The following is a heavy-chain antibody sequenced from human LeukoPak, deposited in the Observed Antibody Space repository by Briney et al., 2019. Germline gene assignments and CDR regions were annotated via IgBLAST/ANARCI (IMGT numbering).Heavy chain of an antibody. CDR3: AKDRCSNGVGCYYYYMDV. Sequence: PGGSLRLSCAASGLTFSSYAMSWVRQAPGKGLEWVSVISDSGYTTYYADSVRGRFTISRDSSKNILYLQMNSLRAEDTAVYYCAKDRCSNGVGCYYYYMDVWGKGTTVTISS. CDR2: ISDSGYTT. V-gene: IGHV3-23*01. J-gene: IGHJ6*03. CDR1: GLTFSSYA. D-gene: IGHD2-8*01.